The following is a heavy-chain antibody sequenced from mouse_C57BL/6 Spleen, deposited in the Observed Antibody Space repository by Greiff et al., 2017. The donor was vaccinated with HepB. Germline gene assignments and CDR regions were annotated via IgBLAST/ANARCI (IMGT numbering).Heavy chain of an antibody. CDR2: ISGGGGNT. D-gene: IGHD2-3*01. J-gene: IGHJ4*01. CDR3: ARRDGAMDY. Sequence: EVQLVESGGGLVKPGGSLKLSCAASGFTFSSYTMSWVRQTPEKRLEWVATISGGGGNTYYPDSVKGRFTISRDNAKNTLYLQMSSLRSEDTALYYCARRDGAMDYWGQGTSVTVSS. V-gene: IGHV5-9*01. CDR1: GFTFSSYT.